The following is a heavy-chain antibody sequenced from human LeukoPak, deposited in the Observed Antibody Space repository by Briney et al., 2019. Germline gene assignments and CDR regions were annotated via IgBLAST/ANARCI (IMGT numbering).Heavy chain of an antibody. J-gene: IGHJ5*02. CDR3: ARDGKGEYSGARFDP. CDR1: GGSISSSSYY. V-gene: IGHV4-39*07. CDR2: IYYSGST. Sequence: PSETLSLTCTVSGGSISSSSYYWGWIRQPPGKGLEWIVSIYYSGSTYYNPSLKSRVTISVDTSKNQFSLKLSSVTAADTAVYYCARDGKGEYSGARFDPWGQGTLVTVSS. D-gene: IGHD3-16*01.